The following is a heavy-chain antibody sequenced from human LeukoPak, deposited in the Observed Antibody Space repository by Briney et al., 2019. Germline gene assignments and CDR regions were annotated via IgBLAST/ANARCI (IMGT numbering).Heavy chain of an antibody. D-gene: IGHD6-13*01. CDR2: ISGSGGST. CDR3: AKDGHSSSWYSRGRFDP. J-gene: IGHJ5*02. V-gene: IGHV3-23*01. Sequence: GGSLRLSCAASGFTFSSYAMSWVRQAPGKGLEWVSAISGSGGSTYYADSVKGRFTISRDNSKNTLYLQMNSLRAEDKAVYYCAKDGHSSSWYSRGRFDPWGQGTLGNVPS. CDR1: GFTFSSYA.